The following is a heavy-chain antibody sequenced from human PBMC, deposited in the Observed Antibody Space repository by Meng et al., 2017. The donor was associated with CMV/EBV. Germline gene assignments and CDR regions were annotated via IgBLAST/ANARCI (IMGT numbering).Heavy chain of an antibody. CDR2: ISWNSCSI. CDR1: GFTFDDYA. Sequence: SLKISCAASGFTFDDYAMHWVRQAPGKGLEWVSGISWNSCSIGYADSVKGRFTFSRDNAKNSLYLQMNSLRAEDTALYYCAKGIAAAVPNWFDPWGQGTLVTVSS. V-gene: IGHV3-9*01. D-gene: IGHD6-13*01. CDR3: AKGIAAAVPNWFDP. J-gene: IGHJ5*02.